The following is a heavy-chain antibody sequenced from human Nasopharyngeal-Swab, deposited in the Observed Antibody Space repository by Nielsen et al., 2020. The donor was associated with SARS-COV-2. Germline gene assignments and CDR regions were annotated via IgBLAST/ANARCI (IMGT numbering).Heavy chain of an antibody. CDR2: ISYRGST. CDR3: ARDYRGAGYYYYGMDV. Sequence: SETLSLTCIVSGGSINSGDSCWSWIRQHPGKGLEWIGYISYRGSTYYNPSLKSRVTISVDTSKNQVSLNLSSVTAADTAVYYCARDYRGAGYYYYGMDVWGQGTTVTVSS. CDR1: GGSINSGDSC. J-gene: IGHJ6*02. D-gene: IGHD1-26*01. V-gene: IGHV4-31*03.